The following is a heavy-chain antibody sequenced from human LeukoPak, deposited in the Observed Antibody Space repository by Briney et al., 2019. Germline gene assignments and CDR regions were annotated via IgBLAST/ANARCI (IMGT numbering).Heavy chain of an antibody. D-gene: IGHD6-6*01. CDR1: GDTLTEIS. Sequence: ASVKVSCRVSGDTLTEISIHWVRRTPGKGLEWMGGLHPEDREVIYAQKFQGRVTMTEDSSTDTAHMDLRSLRSEDTAVYYCATAEQLVWGQGTLVTVSS. CDR3: ATAEQLV. J-gene: IGHJ4*02. CDR2: LHPEDREV. V-gene: IGHV1-24*01.